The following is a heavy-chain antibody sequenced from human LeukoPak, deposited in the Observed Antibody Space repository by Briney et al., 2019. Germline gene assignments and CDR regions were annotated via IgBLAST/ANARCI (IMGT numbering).Heavy chain of an antibody. CDR3: ARATGYSGYDIDY. D-gene: IGHD5-12*01. CDR2: INHSGST. CDR1: GGSFSGYY. V-gene: IGHV4-34*01. J-gene: IGHJ4*02. Sequence: SETLSLTCAVYGGSFSGYYWSWIRQPPGKGLEWIGEINHSGSTNYNPSLKSRVTISVDTSKNQFSLKLSSVAAADTAVYYCARATGYSGYDIDYWGQGTLVTVSS.